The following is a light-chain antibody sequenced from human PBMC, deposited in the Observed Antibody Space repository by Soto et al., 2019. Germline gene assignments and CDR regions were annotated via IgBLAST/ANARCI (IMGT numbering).Light chain of an antibody. V-gene: IGLV2-14*03. J-gene: IGLJ1*01. CDR2: DVS. CDR3: SSYTTGNTRQIV. Sequence: QSALTQPASVSGSPGQSITISCTGTSSDVGGYNYVSWYQHHPGKAPKLMIFDVSNRPSGVSNRFSGSKSGNTASLTISGLQPEDEADYYCSSYTTGNTRQIVFATGTK. CDR1: SSDVGGYNY.